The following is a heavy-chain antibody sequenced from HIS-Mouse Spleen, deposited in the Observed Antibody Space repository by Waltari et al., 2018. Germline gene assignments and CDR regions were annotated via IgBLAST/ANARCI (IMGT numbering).Heavy chain of an antibody. CDR2: FYYSGRT. Sequence: QLQLQESGPGLVKPSETLSLTCTVSGGSISSSSYYWGWIRQPPGKGLGWIGSFYYSGRTYYNPSLKSRVTISVDTSKNQFSLKLSSVTAADTAVYYCAREIPYSSSWYDWYFDLWGRGTLVTVSS. V-gene: IGHV4-39*07. CDR1: GGSISSSSYY. CDR3: AREIPYSSSWYDWYFDL. D-gene: IGHD6-13*01. J-gene: IGHJ2*01.